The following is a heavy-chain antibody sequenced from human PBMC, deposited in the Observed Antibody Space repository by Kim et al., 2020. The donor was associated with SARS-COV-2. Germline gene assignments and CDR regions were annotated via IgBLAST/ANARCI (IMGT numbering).Heavy chain of an antibody. Sequence: ASVKVSCKASGYTFTTYALNWVRQAPGQGLEWMGWINTNTGNPTYAQGFTGRFVFSLDTSVNTAYLQISSLKADDTAVYYCARDYGTFYSSGYYVYWGQGTLVTVSS. D-gene: IGHD6-19*01. CDR1: GYTFTTYA. V-gene: IGHV7-4-1*02. CDR3: ARDYGTFYSSGYYVY. CDR2: INTNTGNP. J-gene: IGHJ4*02.